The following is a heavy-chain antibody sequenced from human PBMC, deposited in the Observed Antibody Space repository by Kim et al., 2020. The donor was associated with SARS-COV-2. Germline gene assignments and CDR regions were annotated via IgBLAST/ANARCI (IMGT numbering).Heavy chain of an antibody. CDR2: IYPGDSDT. CDR1: GYSFTSYW. V-gene: IGHV5-51*01. CDR3: ATNGGYYDILTGYYRGMDV. D-gene: IGHD3-9*01. Sequence: GESLKISCKGSGYSFTSYWIGWVRQMPGKGLEWMGIIYPGDSDTRYSPSFQGQVTISADKSISTAYLQWSSLKASDTAMYYCATNGGYYDILTGYYRGMDVWGQGTTVTVSS. J-gene: IGHJ6*02.